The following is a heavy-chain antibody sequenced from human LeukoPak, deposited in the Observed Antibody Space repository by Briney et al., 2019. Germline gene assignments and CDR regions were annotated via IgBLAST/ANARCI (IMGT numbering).Heavy chain of an antibody. Sequence: GGSLRLSCAASGFTFSTYGMHWVRQAPGKGLEWVAVISYDGSNKYYADSVKGRFTISRDNSKNSLYLQMNSLRAEDTAVYYCARMGSSGYYGSDYWGQGTLVTVSS. CDR3: ARMGSSGYYGSDY. D-gene: IGHD3-22*01. J-gene: IGHJ4*02. V-gene: IGHV3-30*03. CDR2: ISYDGSNK. CDR1: GFTFSTYG.